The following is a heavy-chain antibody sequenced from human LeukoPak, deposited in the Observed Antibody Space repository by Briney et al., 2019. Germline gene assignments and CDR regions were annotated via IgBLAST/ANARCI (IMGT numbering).Heavy chain of an antibody. J-gene: IGHJ4*02. Sequence: ASVRVSCKASGYTFRSYGISWVRQAPGQGVEWMGWISPYNTNTNNAQNLQGRVTITTDTSTSTAYMELRSLTSDATAVYYCARDRSGYEGGDYWGQGTLVTVSS. CDR2: ISPYNTNT. CDR3: ARDRSGYEGGDY. V-gene: IGHV1-18*01. D-gene: IGHD5-12*01. CDR1: GYTFRSYG.